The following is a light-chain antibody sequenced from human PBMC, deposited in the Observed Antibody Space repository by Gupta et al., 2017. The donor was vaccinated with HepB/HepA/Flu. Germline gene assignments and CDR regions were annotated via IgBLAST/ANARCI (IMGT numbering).Light chain of an antibody. CDR3: MQASHWPLT. CDR1: QGLVYSDGNTY. V-gene: IGKV2-30*01. Sequence: DVVMTQSPLSLPVTLGQPASISCRSSQGLVYSDGNTYLSWFQQRPGQSPRRLIYKVSDRDSGVPDRFSGSGSGNGYTLRIRRVEADDVGIYYCMQASHWPLTFGGGTTVEIK. J-gene: IGKJ4*01. CDR2: KVS.